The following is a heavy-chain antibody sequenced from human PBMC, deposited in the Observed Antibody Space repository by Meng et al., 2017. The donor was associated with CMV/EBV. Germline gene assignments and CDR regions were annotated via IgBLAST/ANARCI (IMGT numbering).Heavy chain of an antibody. V-gene: IGHV1-2*02. CDR2: INTNSGGT. CDR1: GYTFTGYY. Sequence: QVQLVQSGADVKKPGASVTVSCTASGYTFTGYYMHWVRQAPGQGLEWMGWINTNSGGTNYAQKFQGRVTMTRDTAISTAYMELSRLRSDDTAVYYCARVPLSVGLRLGENWGQGTLVTVSS. J-gene: IGHJ4*02. CDR3: ARVPLSVGLRLGEN. D-gene: IGHD3-16*01.